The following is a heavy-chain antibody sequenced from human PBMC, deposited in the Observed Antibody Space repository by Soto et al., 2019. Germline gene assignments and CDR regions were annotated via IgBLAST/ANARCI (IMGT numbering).Heavy chain of an antibody. D-gene: IGHD1-1*01. CDR3: AKDPMETLGYFHY. CDR2: ISNDGSSK. Sequence: GGSLRLSCAASGFTFSSYWMHWVRQAPGKGLEWVAVISNDGSSKYYTDSVKGRFAISRDNSKNTLYLQMNSLRAEDTAVYYCAKDPMETLGYFHYWGQGTLVTVSS. J-gene: IGHJ4*02. V-gene: IGHV3-30*18. CDR1: GFTFSSYW.